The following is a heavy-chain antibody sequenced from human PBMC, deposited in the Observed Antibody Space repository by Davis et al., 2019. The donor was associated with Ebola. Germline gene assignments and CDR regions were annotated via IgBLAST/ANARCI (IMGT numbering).Heavy chain of an antibody. V-gene: IGHV4-59*01. CDR3: ARGAIEVAASFDY. Sequence: SETLSLTCTVSGGSISSYSWSWIRQPPVKGLEWIGSIDYSGSTNYNPSLKSRVTLSVDTSKNQFSLKLSSVTAADTAVYYCARGAIEVAASFDYWGQGTLVTVSS. J-gene: IGHJ4*02. D-gene: IGHD6-19*01. CDR1: GGSISSYS. CDR2: IDYSGST.